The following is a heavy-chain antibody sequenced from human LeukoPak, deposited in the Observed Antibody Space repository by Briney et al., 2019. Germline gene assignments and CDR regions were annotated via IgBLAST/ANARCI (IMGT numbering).Heavy chain of an antibody. CDR1: GASIRSDTYY. CDR2: LWSGATT. V-gene: IGHV4-39*07. J-gene: IGHJ4*02. CDR3: ARGRRGNYFQDY. Sequence: SETLSLTCTVSGASIRSDTYYWAWIRQPPGKGLEWIGSLWSGATTYYDPSLTSRVTIAVDTSKNQFSLILPSVAAADTAVYYCARGRRGNYFQDYWGQGTLVTVSS. D-gene: IGHD1-26*01.